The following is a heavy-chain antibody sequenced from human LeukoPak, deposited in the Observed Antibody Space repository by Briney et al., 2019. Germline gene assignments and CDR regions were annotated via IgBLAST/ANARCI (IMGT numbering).Heavy chain of an antibody. Sequence: SETLSLTCTVSGYSINSGYYWSWLRQPAGKGLEWIGRIYTSGSTNYNPSLKSRVTMSVDTSKNQFSLKLSSVTAADTAVYYCARDGDVDYGDYATFFDYWGQGTLVTVSP. J-gene: IGHJ4*02. V-gene: IGHV4-4*07. CDR1: GYSINSGYY. CDR3: ARDGDVDYGDYATFFDY. D-gene: IGHD4-17*01. CDR2: IYTSGST.